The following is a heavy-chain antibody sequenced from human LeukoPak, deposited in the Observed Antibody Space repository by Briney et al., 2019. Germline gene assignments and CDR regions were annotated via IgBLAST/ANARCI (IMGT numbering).Heavy chain of an antibody. V-gene: IGHV1-69*13. D-gene: IGHD5-12*01. CDR2: IIPIFGTA. J-gene: IGHJ6*03. CDR1: GGTFSSYA. Sequence: VKVSCKASGGTFSSYAISWVRQAPGQGLEWMGGIIPIFGTANYAQKFQGRVTITTDESTSTAYMELSSLRSEDTAVYYCARGRVDSNWGYYYYYYMDVWGKGTTVTVSS. CDR3: ARGRVDSNWGYYYYYYMDV.